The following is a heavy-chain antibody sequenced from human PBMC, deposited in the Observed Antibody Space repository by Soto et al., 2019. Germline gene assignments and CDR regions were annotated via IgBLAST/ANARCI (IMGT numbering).Heavy chain of an antibody. J-gene: IGHJ3*02. CDR3: ARDRRGRAFDI. CDR1: GYTFTSYY. CDR2: INPNSGGT. D-gene: IGHD3-16*01. V-gene: IGHV1-2*04. Sequence: ASVKVSCKASGYTFTSYYMHCVRQAPGQGLEWMGWINPNSGGTNYAQKFQGWVTMTRDTSISTAYMELSRLRSDDTAVYYCARDRRGRAFDIWGQGTMVTVSS.